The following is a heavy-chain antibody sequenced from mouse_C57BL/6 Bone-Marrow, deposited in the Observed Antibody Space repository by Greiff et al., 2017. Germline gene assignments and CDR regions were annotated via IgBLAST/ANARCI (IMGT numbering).Heavy chain of an antibody. CDR2: IWTGGGT. CDR3: ARNLGLLLRPYYYAMDY. CDR1: GFSLTSYA. D-gene: IGHD1-1*01. Sequence: VQRVESGPGLVAPSQSLSITCTVSGFSLTSYAISWVRQPPGKGLEWLGVIWTGGGTNYNSALKARLSISKDNSKSQVFLKMNSLQTDDTARYYCARNLGLLLRPYYYAMDYWGQGTSVTVSS. J-gene: IGHJ4*01. V-gene: IGHV2-9-1*01.